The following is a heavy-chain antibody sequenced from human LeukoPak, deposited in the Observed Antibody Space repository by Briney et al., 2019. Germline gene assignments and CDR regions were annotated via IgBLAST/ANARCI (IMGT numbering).Heavy chain of an antibody. V-gene: IGHV3-53*01. D-gene: IGHD1-14*01. CDR1: GFTFSNYR. J-gene: IGHJ3*01. CDR2: IYRGSST. Sequence: PGGSLRLSCAASGFTFSNYRMNWVRQAPGKGLEWVSTIYRGSSTYYADSVKGRFTISRDNSKNTLYLQMNSLRVEDTAVYYCARDLPPVLWGQGTMVTVSS. CDR3: ARDLPPVL.